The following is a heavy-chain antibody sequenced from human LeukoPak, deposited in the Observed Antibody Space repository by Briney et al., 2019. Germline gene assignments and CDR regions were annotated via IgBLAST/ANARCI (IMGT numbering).Heavy chain of an antibody. Sequence: PGGSLRLSCAASGFTFSRYAMNWLRQAPGKGLEWVSAISGSGGRTYYADSVKGRFTISRDNSKNTLYLQMNSLRAEDTAIYYCAKVPGVAVAGTGDYWGRGTGDSVS. J-gene: IGHJ4*02. CDR2: ISGSGGRT. V-gene: IGHV3-23*01. CDR3: AKVPGVAVAGTGDY. CDR1: GFTFSRYA. D-gene: IGHD6-19*01.